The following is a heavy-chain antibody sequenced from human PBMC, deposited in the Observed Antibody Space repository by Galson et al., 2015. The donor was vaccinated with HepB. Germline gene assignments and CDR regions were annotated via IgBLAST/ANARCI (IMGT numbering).Heavy chain of an antibody. Sequence: SLRLSCAASGFTFNTYWMSWVRQAPGKGLEWVANIKEDGSEENYVDSVKGRFTVSRDNAKNSLYLQMNSLRTEDTAIYYCVGRAWLEAWGQGTLVTVSS. J-gene: IGHJ5*02. CDR2: IKEDGSEE. CDR1: GFTFNTYW. V-gene: IGHV3-7*03. CDR3: VGRAWLEA.